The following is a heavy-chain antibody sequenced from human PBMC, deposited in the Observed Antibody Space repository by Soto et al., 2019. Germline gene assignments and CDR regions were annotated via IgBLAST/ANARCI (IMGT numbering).Heavy chain of an antibody. CDR3: ARVDSSSSLYYYYGMDV. CDR2: INSDGSST. V-gene: IGHV3-74*01. J-gene: IGHJ6*02. Sequence: GGSLRLSCAASGFTFSSYWRHWVRQAPGKGLVWVSRINSDGSSTSYADSVKGRFTISRDNAKTTLYLQMNSLRAEDTAVYYCARVDSSSSLYYYYGMDVCGQGTTVTVSS. D-gene: IGHD6-6*01. CDR1: GFTFSSYW.